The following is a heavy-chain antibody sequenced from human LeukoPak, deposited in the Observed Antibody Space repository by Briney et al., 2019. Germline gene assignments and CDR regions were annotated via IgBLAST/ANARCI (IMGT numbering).Heavy chain of an antibody. J-gene: IGHJ4*02. CDR1: GFTFSSYG. V-gene: IGHV3-23*01. D-gene: IGHD5-24*01. Sequence: GGSLRLSCVASGFTFSSYGMSWVRQAPGKGLEWVSAISSSGGDTYYADSVKGRFIISRDNSKNTVYLQMNSLSAEDAAVYYCVKDDGWVQYANWGQGTLVTVSS. CDR3: VKDDGWVQYAN. CDR2: ISSSGGDT.